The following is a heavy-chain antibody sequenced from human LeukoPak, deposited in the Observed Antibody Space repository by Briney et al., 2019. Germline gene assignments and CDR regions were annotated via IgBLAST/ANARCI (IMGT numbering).Heavy chain of an antibody. J-gene: IGHJ3*02. D-gene: IGHD6-6*01. Sequence: PSETLSLTCTVSGYSISSGYYWGWIRQPPGKGLEWIGSIYHSGGTYYNPSLKSRITMSVDTSKNQFSLKLSSVTAADTAVYYCARDPSILAFDIWGQGTVVTVSS. CDR3: ARDPSILAFDI. CDR2: IYHSGGT. CDR1: GYSISSGYY. V-gene: IGHV4-38-2*02.